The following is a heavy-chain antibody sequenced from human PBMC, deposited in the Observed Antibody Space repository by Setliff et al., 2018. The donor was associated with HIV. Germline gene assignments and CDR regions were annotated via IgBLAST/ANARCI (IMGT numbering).Heavy chain of an antibody. CDR3: ATIVAVAGMGFDY. D-gene: IGHD6-19*01. CDR1: GYTLTELS. J-gene: IGHJ4*02. CDR2: FDPEDGET. V-gene: IGHV1-24*01. Sequence: ASVNVSCKISGYTLTELSIHWVRQAPGKGLEWMANFDPEDGETFYAQKFQGRLTMTEDTSTDTAYMELSSLRSEDTAVYYCATIVAVAGMGFDYWGQGTLVTVSS.